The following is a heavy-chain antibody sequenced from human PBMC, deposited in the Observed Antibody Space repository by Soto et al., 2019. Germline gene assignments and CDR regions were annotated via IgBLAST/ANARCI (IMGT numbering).Heavy chain of an antibody. Sequence: ASVKVSCKASGYTFTSYGISWVRQAPGQGLEWMGWISAYNGNTNYAQKLQGRVTITTDTSTSTAYMELRSLRSDDMAVYYCARENYYDSSGYEGAFDIWGQGTMVTVSS. J-gene: IGHJ3*02. CDR1: GYTFTSYG. CDR3: ARENYYDSSGYEGAFDI. D-gene: IGHD3-22*01. V-gene: IGHV1-18*03. CDR2: ISAYNGNT.